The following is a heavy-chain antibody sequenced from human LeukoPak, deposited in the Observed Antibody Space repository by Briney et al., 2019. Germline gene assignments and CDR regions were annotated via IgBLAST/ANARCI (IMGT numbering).Heavy chain of an antibody. CDR3: TTDLGTYYHGSQRLIPIDY. Sequence: PGGSLRLSCVDSGFTFTNAWMSWVRQAPGKGLEWIGRIKSKTDGETTNYAEPVRGRFTISRDDSKSAVYLQMNSLKIEDAAVYYCTTDLGTYYHGSQRLIPIDYWGQGTLVTVSS. CDR1: GFTFTNAW. V-gene: IGHV3-15*01. CDR2: IKSKTDGETT. D-gene: IGHD3-10*01. J-gene: IGHJ4*02.